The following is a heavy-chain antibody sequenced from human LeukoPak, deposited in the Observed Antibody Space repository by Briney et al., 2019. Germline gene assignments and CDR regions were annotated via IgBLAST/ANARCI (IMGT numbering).Heavy chain of an antibody. D-gene: IGHD4-11*01. V-gene: IGHV3-15*01. J-gene: IGHJ4*02. CDR2: SISKIDGGTT. CDR1: GFTFSNAW. CDR3: TTTIDY. Sequence: GGSLRLSCAASGFTFSNAWMTWVRQAPGEGLEWVGRSISKIDGGTTDYAAPVKGRFTISRDDSQNTVYLQMNSLKTEDTAMYYCTTTIDYWGQGTLVTVSS.